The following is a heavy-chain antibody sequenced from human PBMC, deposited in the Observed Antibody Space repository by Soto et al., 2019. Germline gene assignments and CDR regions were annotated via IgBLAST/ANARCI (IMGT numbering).Heavy chain of an antibody. CDR3: ARLKPKGGYSSGWFDF. J-gene: IGHJ4*02. CDR2: IYYVCST. CDR1: VVSIVSTSYE. V-gene: IGHV4-39*01. Sequence: PSETRALACTVSVVSIVSTSYEWVWIREPPWKGLEWIGTIYYVCSTYYNPSLKSRVTISVDTSKNQFSLKLNSVTAADKAVYYCARLKPKGGYSSGWFDFCGPGMLVTVSS. D-gene: IGHD6-19*01.